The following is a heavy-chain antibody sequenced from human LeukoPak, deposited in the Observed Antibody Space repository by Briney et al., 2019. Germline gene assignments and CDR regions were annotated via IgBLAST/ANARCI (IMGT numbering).Heavy chain of an antibody. J-gene: IGHJ6*04. CDR1: GFSFSSHG. Sequence: GGSLRLSCAASGFSFSSHGMSWVRQAPGKGLEWVANIKQDGGEKYYVDSVKGRFTISRDNAKNSLYLQMNSLRAEDTAVYYCAELGITMIGGVWGKGTTVTISS. CDR2: IKQDGGEK. V-gene: IGHV3-7*01. D-gene: IGHD3-10*02. CDR3: AELGITMIGGV.